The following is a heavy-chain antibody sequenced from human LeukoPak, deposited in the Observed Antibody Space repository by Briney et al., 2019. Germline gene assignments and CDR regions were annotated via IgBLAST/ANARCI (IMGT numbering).Heavy chain of an antibody. CDR3: ARDSHDYTSS. CDR2: IIPIFGTA. V-gene: IGHV1-69*01. CDR1: GGTFSSYA. J-gene: IGHJ4*02. D-gene: IGHD2-2*02. Sequence: ASVKVSCKASGGTFSSYAISEVRQAPGQGLEWMGGIIPIFGTANYAQKFQGRVTITADESTSTAYMELSSLRSEDTAVYYCARDSHDYTSSWGQGTLVTVSS.